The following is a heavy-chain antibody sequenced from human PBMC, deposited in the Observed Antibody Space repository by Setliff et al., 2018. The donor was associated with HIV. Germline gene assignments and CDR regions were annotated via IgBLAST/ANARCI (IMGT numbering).Heavy chain of an antibody. J-gene: IGHJ4*02. CDR2: ISSYNGYT. D-gene: IGHD2-2*01. CDR3: ARKPTGSPSDY. Sequence: ASVKVSCKASGYTFSKNGISWVRQAPGQGLEWMGWISSYNGYTKYAQKVQDRVTITTDTSTSTAYMELRSLRSDDTALYYCARKPTGSPSDYWGQGTLVTVSS. CDR1: GYTFSKNG. V-gene: IGHV1-18*01.